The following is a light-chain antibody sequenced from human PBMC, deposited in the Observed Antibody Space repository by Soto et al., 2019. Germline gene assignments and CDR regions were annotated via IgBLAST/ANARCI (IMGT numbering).Light chain of an antibody. Sequence: DIQMTQSPSTLSASVGDRVTITCRASQSISSWLAWYQQKPGKAPKLLIYDASSLESGVPSRFSGSGSGTEFPLTISSLQPDDFATYYCQQYNSPNTFGQGTKLEIK. CDR3: QQYNSPNT. CDR2: DAS. V-gene: IGKV1-5*01. CDR1: QSISSW. J-gene: IGKJ2*01.